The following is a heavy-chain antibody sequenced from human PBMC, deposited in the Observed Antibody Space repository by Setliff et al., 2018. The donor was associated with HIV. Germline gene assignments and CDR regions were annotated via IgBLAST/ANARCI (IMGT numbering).Heavy chain of an antibody. V-gene: IGHV4-61*08. CDR3: ARPLIAAAGTDAFDI. Sequence: SETLSLTCTVSGGSISSDGFYWSWIRQHPGEGLEWIGYIYYSGSTNYNPSLKSRVTISVDTSKNQFSLKLSSVTAADTAVYYCARPLIAAAGTDAFDIWGQGTMVTVSS. CDR2: IYYSGST. D-gene: IGHD6-13*01. J-gene: IGHJ3*02. CDR1: GGSISSDGFY.